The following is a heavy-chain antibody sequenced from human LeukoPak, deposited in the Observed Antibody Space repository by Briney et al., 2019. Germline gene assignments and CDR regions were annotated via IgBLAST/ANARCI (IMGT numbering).Heavy chain of an antibody. V-gene: IGHV3-30*02. Sequence: GGSLRLSCAASGFTFSSYGMHWVRQAPGKGLEWVAFIRYDGSNKYYAASVKGRFTISRDNSKNTLYLQMNSLRAEDTAVYYCAKVSIKRGYSYGYFDYWGQGTLVTVSS. D-gene: IGHD5-18*01. CDR1: GFTFSSYG. CDR2: IRYDGSNK. CDR3: AKVSIKRGYSYGYFDY. J-gene: IGHJ4*02.